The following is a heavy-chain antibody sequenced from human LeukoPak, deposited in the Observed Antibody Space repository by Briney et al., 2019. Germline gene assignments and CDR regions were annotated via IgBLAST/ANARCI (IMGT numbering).Heavy chain of an antibody. V-gene: IGHV3-20*01. D-gene: IGHD1-20*01. CDR2: INWNGGST. Sequence: RAGGSLRLSCAASGFTFDDYGMSWVRQAPGKGLEWVSGINWNGGSTGYADSVKGRFTISRDNAKNPLYLQMNSLRAEDTALYHCASNNLDAFDIWGQGTMVTVSS. J-gene: IGHJ3*02. CDR1: GFTFDDYG. CDR3: ASNNLDAFDI.